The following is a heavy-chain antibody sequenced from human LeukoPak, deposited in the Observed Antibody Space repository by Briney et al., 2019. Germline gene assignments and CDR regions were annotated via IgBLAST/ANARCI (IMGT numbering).Heavy chain of an antibody. CDR3: ARDWGTTVTIVRALAF. CDR2: VNPSGGST. CDR1: GYTFTSYY. J-gene: IGHJ4*02. Sequence: ASVKVSCKASGYTFTSYYLHWVRQAPGQGLEWMGIVNPSGGSTTYAQKFQGRVTMTRDTSTSTVYMELSSLRCEDTAVYYCARDWGTTVTIVRALAFWGQGTLVTVSS. V-gene: IGHV1-46*01. D-gene: IGHD4-17*01.